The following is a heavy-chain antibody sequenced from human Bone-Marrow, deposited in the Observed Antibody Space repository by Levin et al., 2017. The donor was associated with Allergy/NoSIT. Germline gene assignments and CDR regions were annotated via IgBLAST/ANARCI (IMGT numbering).Heavy chain of an antibody. CDR3: SRGTSSGLDY. J-gene: IGHJ4*02. D-gene: IGHD3-22*01. CDR2: ISAFNGNT. CDR1: GYTFTTYA. V-gene: IGHV1-18*01. Sequence: RASVKVSCKASGYTFTTYAINWVRQAPGQGLEWMGSISAFNGNTNYAQKLQGRVTMTTDTSTSTAYMDLRSLRSDDTAVYYCSRGTSSGLDYWGQGTLVTVSS.